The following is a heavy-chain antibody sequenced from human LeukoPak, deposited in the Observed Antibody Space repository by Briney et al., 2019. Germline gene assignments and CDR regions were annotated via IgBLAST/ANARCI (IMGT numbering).Heavy chain of an antibody. CDR1: GGSISSSSYY. Sequence: SETLSLTCTVSGGSISSSSYYWGWIRQPPGKGLEWIGSIYYSGSTYYNPSLKSRVTISVDTSKNQFSLKLSSVTAADTAVYYCARGGFYGSSGYYSDYWGQGTLVTVSS. V-gene: IGHV4-39*07. CDR3: ARGGFYGSSGYYSDY. J-gene: IGHJ4*02. CDR2: IYYSGST. D-gene: IGHD3-22*01.